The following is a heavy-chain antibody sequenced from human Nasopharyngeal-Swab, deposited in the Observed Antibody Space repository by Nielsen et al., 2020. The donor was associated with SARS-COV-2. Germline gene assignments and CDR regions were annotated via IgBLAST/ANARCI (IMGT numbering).Heavy chain of an antibody. D-gene: IGHD6-19*01. V-gene: IGHV4-39*01. CDR1: GGSISSSSYY. CDR3: ARRGEGSDWTRGNNWFDP. Sequence: SETLSLTCTVSGGSISSSSYYWGWLRQPPGKGLEWIGSIYYSGSNYYNLSLKSRVTRSVDTSKNKFPLKLSSVTAADTAGYYCARRGEGSDWTRGNNWFDPWGQGTLVTVSS. J-gene: IGHJ5*02. CDR2: IYYSGSN.